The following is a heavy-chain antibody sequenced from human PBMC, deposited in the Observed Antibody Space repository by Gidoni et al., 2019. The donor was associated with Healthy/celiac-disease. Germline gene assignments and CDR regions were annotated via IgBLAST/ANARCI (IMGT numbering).Heavy chain of an antibody. CDR2: IWYDGSNK. J-gene: IGHJ6*02. Sequence: VQLVESGGGVVQPGRSLRLSRAASGFTFSSAGMHWVRQAPGKGLEWVAVIWYDGSNKYYADSVKGRFTISRDNSKNTLYLQMNSLRAEDTAVYYCAREGDYVGLFMPYYYYYGMDVWGQGTTVTVSS. V-gene: IGHV3-33*01. CDR1: GFTFSSAG. D-gene: IGHD2-2*01. CDR3: AREGDYVGLFMPYYYYYGMDV.